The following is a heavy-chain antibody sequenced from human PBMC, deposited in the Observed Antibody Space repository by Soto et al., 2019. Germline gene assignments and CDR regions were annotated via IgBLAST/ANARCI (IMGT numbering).Heavy chain of an antibody. CDR2: ISGSGGST. D-gene: IGHD2-21*01. CDR1: GFTFISYA. V-gene: IGHV3-23*01. J-gene: IGHJ4*02. CDR3: AKQATYCGGDCYDY. Sequence: HPWGSLRLSCAASGFTFISYAISFFRHSPFKGLEWVSAISGSGGSTYYADSVKGRFTISRDNSKNTLYLQMNSLRAEDTAVYYCAKQATYCGGDCYDYWGQGTLVTVSS.